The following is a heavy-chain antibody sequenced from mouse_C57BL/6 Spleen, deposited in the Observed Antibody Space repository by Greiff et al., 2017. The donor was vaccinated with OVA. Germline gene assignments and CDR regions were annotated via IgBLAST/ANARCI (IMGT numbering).Heavy chain of an antibody. J-gene: IGHJ4*01. CDR1: GYSITSGYY. V-gene: IGHV3-6*01. D-gene: IGHD1-1*01. CDR3: AREYYYGSSPYAMDY. CDR2: ISYDGSN. Sequence: ESGPGLVKPSQSLSLTCSVTGYSITSGYYWNWIRQFPGNKLEWMGYISYDGSNNYNPSLKNRISITRDTSKNQFFLKLNSVTTEDTATYYCAREYYYGSSPYAMDYWGQGTSVTVSS.